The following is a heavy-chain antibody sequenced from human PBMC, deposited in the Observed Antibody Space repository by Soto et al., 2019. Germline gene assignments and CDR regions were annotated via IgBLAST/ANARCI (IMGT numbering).Heavy chain of an antibody. CDR2: FLASGGNT. D-gene: IGHD3-3*02. J-gene: IGHJ4*02. V-gene: IGHV1-46*01. Sequence: ASVKVSCKXSGYSFFSYYIHWVRQAPGQGLEWMGRFLASGGNTDYAQRFRGRVSMTRDTSTTNTVSLELTSLTSDDTAVYYCARGGAAIFGVIDSWGQGTRVTVLL. CDR1: GYSFFSYY. CDR3: ARGGAAIFGVIDS.